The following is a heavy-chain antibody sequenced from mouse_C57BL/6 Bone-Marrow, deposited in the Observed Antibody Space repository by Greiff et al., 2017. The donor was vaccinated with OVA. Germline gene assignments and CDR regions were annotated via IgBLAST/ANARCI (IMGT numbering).Heavy chain of an antibody. CDR1: GYSITSDY. CDR3: ARFSAYYGSSWGAMDY. V-gene: IGHV3-8*01. D-gene: IGHD1-1*01. Sequence: EVHLVESGPGLAKPSQTLSLTCSVTGYSITSDYWNWIRKFPGNKLEYMGYISYSGSTYYNPSLKSRISITRDTSKNQYYLQLDSVTTEDTATYYCARFSAYYGSSWGAMDYWGQGTSVTVSS. CDR2: ISYSGST. J-gene: IGHJ4*01.